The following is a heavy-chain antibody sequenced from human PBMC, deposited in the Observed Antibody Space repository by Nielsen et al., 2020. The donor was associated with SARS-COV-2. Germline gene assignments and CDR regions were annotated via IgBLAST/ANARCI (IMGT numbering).Heavy chain of an antibody. D-gene: IGHD3-16*01. V-gene: IGHV3-30*18. J-gene: IGHJ4*02. CDR3: AKAGIMITFGGDVDYFES. Sequence: GGSLRLSCAASRFTFSSYGMHWVRQAPGKGLEWVAVISYDGSFNYYADSVKGRFTISRDNSKNTLYLHMNSLRAEDTAVYYCAKAGIMITFGGDVDYFESWGQGTLVTVSP. CDR1: RFTFSSYG. CDR2: ISYDGSFN.